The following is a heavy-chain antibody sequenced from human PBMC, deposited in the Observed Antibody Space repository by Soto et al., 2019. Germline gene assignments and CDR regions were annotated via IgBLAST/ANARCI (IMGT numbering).Heavy chain of an antibody. CDR2: IKSQIDGGTP. V-gene: IGHV3-15*01. J-gene: IGHJ4*02. D-gene: IGHD3-16*02. CDR3: TTLVGNIWGSSRSDY. Sequence: EVQLVESGGGLAKPGGSLRLSCAASGFTFSKDWMSWVRHVPGKGLELVGLIKSQIDGGTPDYAAPVKGRFTISRDDSKNSLYLQMTSLRTEDTGVYYWTTLVGNIWGSSRSDYWGQGTLGSVAS. CDR1: GFTFSKDW.